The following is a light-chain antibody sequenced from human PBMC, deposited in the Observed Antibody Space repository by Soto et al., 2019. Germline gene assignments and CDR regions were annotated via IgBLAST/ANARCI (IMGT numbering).Light chain of an antibody. CDR1: SSDVGGYNY. CDR2: DVS. CDR3: SSYTSSSTLYV. V-gene: IGLV2-14*01. Sequence: QSVLTQPASVSESPGQSITTSCTGTSSDVGGYNYVSWYQQHPGKAPKLMIYDVSNRPSGVSNRFSGSKSGNTASLTISGLQAEDEADYYCSSYTSSSTLYVFGTGTKVTVL. J-gene: IGLJ1*01.